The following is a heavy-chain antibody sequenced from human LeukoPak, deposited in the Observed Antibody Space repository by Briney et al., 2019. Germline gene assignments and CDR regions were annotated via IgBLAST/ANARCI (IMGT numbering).Heavy chain of an antibody. D-gene: IGHD6-6*01. CDR3: AKGGLAALHY. CDR1: GFTFSSYS. J-gene: IGHJ4*02. Sequence: GGSLRLSCAAPGFTFSSYSMNWVRQAPGKGLEWVSSISSSSSYIYYADSVKGRFTISRDNAKNSLYLQMNSLRAEDTAVYYCAKGGLAALHYWGQGTLVTVSS. V-gene: IGHV3-21*01. CDR2: ISSSSSYI.